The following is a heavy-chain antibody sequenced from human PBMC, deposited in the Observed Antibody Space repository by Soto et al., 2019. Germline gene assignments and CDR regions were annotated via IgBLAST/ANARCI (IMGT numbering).Heavy chain of an antibody. V-gene: IGHV3-30-3*01. CDR3: ARDLIKYADY. CDR2: ISYHGSNK. D-gene: IGHD2-8*01. J-gene: IGHJ4*02. Sequence: GGSLRLSCAASGFTFSTSAMHWVRQAPGKGPEWVALISYHGSNKYYADSVEGRFTISRDNSKNTVSLQMSSLRAEDTATYYCARDLIKYADYWGQGTLVTSPQ. CDR1: GFTFSTSA.